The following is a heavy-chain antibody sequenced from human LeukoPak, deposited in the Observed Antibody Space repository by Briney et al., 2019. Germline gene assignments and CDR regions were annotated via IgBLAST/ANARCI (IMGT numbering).Heavy chain of an antibody. CDR1: GGSFSGYY. CDR2: INHSGST. J-gene: IGHJ6*04. D-gene: IGHD2-2*01. V-gene: IGHV4-34*01. CDR3: ATRPPRVYCSSTSCYGMDV. Sequence: PSETLSLTCAVYGGSFSGYYWSWIRQPPGKGLEWIGEINHSGSTNYNPSLKSRVTISVDTSKNQFSLKPSSVTAADTAVYYCATRPPRVYCSSTSCYGMDVWGKGTTVTVSS.